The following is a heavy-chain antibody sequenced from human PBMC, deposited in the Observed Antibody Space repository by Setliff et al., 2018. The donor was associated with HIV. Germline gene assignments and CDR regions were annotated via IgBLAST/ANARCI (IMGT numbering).Heavy chain of an antibody. CDR1: GRSIRGYY. CDR3: AREPPNFALYYYDSSGYGDV. D-gene: IGHD3-22*01. Sequence: SETLSLTCAVYGRSIRGYYWSWIRQSPGKGLEWIGEINHSGSTNFNPSLTSRVTISLDTSKNQFSLRLSSVTAADTAVYYCAREPPNFALYYYDSSGYGDVWGKGTTVTVSS. V-gene: IGHV4-34*01. CDR2: INHSGST. J-gene: IGHJ6*04.